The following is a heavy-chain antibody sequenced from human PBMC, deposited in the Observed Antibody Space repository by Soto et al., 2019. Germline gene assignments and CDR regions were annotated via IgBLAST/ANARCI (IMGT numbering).Heavy chain of an antibody. V-gene: IGHV5-51*01. CDR3: ARRATRGMDL. CDR1: GYSFTSYW. Sequence: GESLKISCKGSGYSFTSYWIAWVRQVPGKGLELMGVIYPGDSDIRYSPSFQGQVTISADKSISTAYLQWSSLKASDTAMYYCARRATRGMDLWGQGTTVTVSS. J-gene: IGHJ6*02. D-gene: IGHD2-15*01. CDR2: IYPGDSDI.